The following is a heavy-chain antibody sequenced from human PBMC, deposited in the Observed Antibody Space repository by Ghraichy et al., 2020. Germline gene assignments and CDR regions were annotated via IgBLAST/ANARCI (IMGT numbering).Heavy chain of an antibody. CDR2: ISWNSGSI. J-gene: IGHJ6*02. CDR3: AKDTMEVRGFYGMDV. CDR1: GFTFDDYA. Sequence: LSLTCAASGFTFDDYAMHWVRQAPGKGLEWVSGISWNSGSIGYADSVKGRFTISRDNAKNSLYLQMNSLRAEDTALYYCAKDTMEVRGFYGMDVWGQGTTVTVSS. V-gene: IGHV3-9*01. D-gene: IGHD3-10*01.